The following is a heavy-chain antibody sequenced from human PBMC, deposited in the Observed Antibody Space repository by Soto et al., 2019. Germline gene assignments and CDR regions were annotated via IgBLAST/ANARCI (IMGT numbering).Heavy chain of an antibody. CDR2: IFSADNT. CDR1: GFTVISNY. J-gene: IGHJ4*02. V-gene: IGHV3-53*01. CDR3: AITGAGYYIV. Sequence: WGSLRLSCAASGFTVISNYLSFVRHAPWKWLEWVSVIFSADNTHYTDSVKGRFTISRDNSKNTVFLQMNSLRAEDTAVYYCAITGAGYYIVWGQGTPVTVSS. D-gene: IGHD3-3*01.